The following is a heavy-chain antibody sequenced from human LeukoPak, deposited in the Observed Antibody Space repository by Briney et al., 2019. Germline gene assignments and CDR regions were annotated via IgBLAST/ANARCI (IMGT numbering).Heavy chain of an antibody. CDR1: GGSFSGYY. V-gene: IGHV4-34*01. J-gene: IGHJ4*02. CDR2: INHSGST. CDR3: ARGLGYSYIGY. D-gene: IGHD5-18*01. Sequence: SETLSLTCAVYGGSFSGYYWNWIRQPPGKGLEWIGEINHSGSTNYNPSLKSRVTISVDTSKNQFSLKLSSVTAADTAVYYCARGLGYSYIGYWGQGTLVTVSS.